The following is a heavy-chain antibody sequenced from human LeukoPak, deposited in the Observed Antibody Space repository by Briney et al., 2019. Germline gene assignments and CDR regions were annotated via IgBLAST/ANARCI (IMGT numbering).Heavy chain of an antibody. CDR1: GGSITNYY. J-gene: IGHJ3*02. Sequence: SETLSLTCTVSGGSITNYYWNWIRQPPGKGLEWIGYVFYSGSTNYNPSLKSRVTISVDTSKNQLSLKLSSVTAADTAVYYCARDAVTYDASDIWGQGTMVTVSS. V-gene: IGHV4-59*01. D-gene: IGHD2-21*02. CDR2: VFYSGST. CDR3: ARDAVTYDASDI.